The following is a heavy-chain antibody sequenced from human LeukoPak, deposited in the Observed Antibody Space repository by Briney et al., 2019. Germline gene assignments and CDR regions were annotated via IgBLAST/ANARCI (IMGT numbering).Heavy chain of an antibody. CDR1: GFTFSSYG. V-gene: IGHV3-33*01. D-gene: IGHD3-22*01. Sequence: GGSLRLSCAASGFTFSSYGMHWVRQAPGKGLEWVAVIWYDGSNKYYADSVKGRFTISRDNSKNTLYLQMNSLRAEDTAVYYCARVVYDSSGYYPLGLDYWGQGTLVTVSS. CDR3: ARVVYDSSGYYPLGLDY. J-gene: IGHJ4*02. CDR2: IWYDGSNK.